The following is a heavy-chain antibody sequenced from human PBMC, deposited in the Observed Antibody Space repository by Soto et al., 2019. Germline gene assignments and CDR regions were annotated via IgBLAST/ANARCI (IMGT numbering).Heavy chain of an antibody. CDR3: ARFSPPRKSYDSNPGWFDP. CDR1: GVSLNSYY. V-gene: IGHV4-59*07. Sequence: SDTLSLTCTVSGVSLNSYYWTWIRQSPGKGLEWIGYVSSTGNTNYNPSLKSRVTLSLDTSTNEVSLSLASVTAADAAVYFCARFSPPRKSYDSNPGWFDPWGQGILVTVS. CDR2: VSSTGNT. J-gene: IGHJ5*02. D-gene: IGHD3-22*01.